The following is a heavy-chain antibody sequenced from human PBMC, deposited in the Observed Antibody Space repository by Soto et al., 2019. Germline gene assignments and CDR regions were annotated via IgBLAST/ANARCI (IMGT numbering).Heavy chain of an antibody. Sequence: ASVKVSCKASGGTFSSYTISWVRQAPGQGLEWMGRIIPILGIANYAQKFQGRVTITADKSTSTAYMELSSLRSEDTAVYYCASLPIYCSSTSCYPWFDPWGQGTLVTVSS. CDR3: ASLPIYCSSTSCYPWFDP. J-gene: IGHJ5*02. CDR2: IIPILGIA. V-gene: IGHV1-69*02. CDR1: GGTFSSYT. D-gene: IGHD2-2*01.